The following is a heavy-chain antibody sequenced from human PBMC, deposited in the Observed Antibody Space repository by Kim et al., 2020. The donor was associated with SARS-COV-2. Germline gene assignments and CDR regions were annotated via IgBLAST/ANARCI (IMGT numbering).Heavy chain of an antibody. CDR3: RTEGQFDY. V-gene: IGHV3-73*01. CDR2: SYAT. Sequence: SYATAYAASVKGRFTISRDDSKNTAYLQMNSLKTEDTAVYYCRTEGQFDYWGQGTLVTVSS. J-gene: IGHJ4*02.